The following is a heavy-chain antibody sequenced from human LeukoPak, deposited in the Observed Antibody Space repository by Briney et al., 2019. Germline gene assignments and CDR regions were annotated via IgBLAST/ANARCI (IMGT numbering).Heavy chain of an antibody. V-gene: IGHV3-21*01. D-gene: IGHD6-19*01. CDR2: ISSSSSYI. CDR1: GFTFSSYS. J-gene: IGHJ4*02. Sequence: PGGSLRLSCAAPGFTFSSYSMNWVRQAPGKGLEWVSSISSSSSYIYYADSVKGRFTISRDNAKNSLYLQMNSLRAEDTAVYYCARDRSSGSGWIYWGQGTLVTVSS. CDR3: ARDRSSGSGWIY.